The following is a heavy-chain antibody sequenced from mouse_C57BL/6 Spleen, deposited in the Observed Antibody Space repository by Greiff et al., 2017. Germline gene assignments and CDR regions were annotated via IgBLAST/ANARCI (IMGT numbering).Heavy chain of an antibody. J-gene: IGHJ2*01. D-gene: IGHD2-5*01. Sequence: EVKLMESGGGLVKPGGSLKLSCAASGFTFSDYGMHWVRQAPEKGLEWVAYISSGSSTIYYADTVKGRFTISRDNAKNTLFLQMTSLRSEDTAMYYCARWDSNYVDYWGQGTTLTVSS. CDR2: ISSGSSTI. CDR1: GFTFSDYG. CDR3: ARWDSNYVDY. V-gene: IGHV5-17*01.